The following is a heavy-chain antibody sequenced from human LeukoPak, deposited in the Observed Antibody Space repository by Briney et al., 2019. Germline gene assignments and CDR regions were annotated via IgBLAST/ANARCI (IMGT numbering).Heavy chain of an antibody. J-gene: IGHJ4*02. CDR3: AGRTYQRGPFDY. CDR2: IYSGGST. D-gene: IGHD2-2*01. CDR1: GFTVSSNY. Sequence: GGSLRLSCAPSGFTVSSNYMSWVRQAPGKGLEWVSVIYSGGSTYYADSVKGRFTISRDNSKNTLYLQMNSLRAEDTAVYYCAGRTYQRGPFDYWGQGTLVTVSS. V-gene: IGHV3-53*01.